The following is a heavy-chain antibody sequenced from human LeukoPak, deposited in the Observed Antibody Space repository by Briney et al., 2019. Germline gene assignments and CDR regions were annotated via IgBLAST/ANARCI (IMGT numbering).Heavy chain of an antibody. V-gene: IGHV1-69*13. CDR3: ARGYCSGGSCYRHYYYMDV. CDR2: IIPIFGTA. J-gene: IGHJ6*03. CDR1: GYTFTRYG. Sequence: SVKVSCKASGYTFTRYGMSWVRQAPGQGLEWMGGIIPIFGTANYAQKFQGRVTITADESTSTAYMELSSLRSEDTAVYYCARGYCSGGSCYRHYYYMDVWGKGTTVTISS. D-gene: IGHD2-15*01.